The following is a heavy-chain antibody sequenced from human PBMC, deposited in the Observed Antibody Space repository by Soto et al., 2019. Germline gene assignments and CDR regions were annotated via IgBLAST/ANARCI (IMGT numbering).Heavy chain of an antibody. J-gene: IGHJ4*02. D-gene: IGHD6-13*01. CDR2: IYYSGGT. Sequence: QVQLQESGPGLVKPSETLSLTCTVSGGSISSYYWSWIRQPPGKGLEWIGYIYYSGGTNYNPSLTSRATITVDTSKHQFSLQLSSVTAADTAVYYCARESRSWYGSIWDYWGQGTLVTVSS. CDR3: ARESRSWYGSIWDY. V-gene: IGHV4-59*12. CDR1: GGSISSYY.